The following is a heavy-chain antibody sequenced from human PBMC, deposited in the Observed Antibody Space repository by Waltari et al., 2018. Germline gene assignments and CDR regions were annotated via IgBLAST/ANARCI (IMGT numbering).Heavy chain of an antibody. CDR1: GYTLPELS. D-gene: IGHD3-22*01. CDR3: ATVGGAYYYDSSGNLDAFDI. Sequence: QVQLVQSGAEVKKPGASVKVSCKVSGYTLPELSMHWVRQALEKVLEWMGGCDPEDGETIYAQKFQGRVTMTEDTSTDTAYMELSSLRSEDTAVYYCATVGGAYYYDSSGNLDAFDIWGQGTMVTVSS. CDR2: CDPEDGET. J-gene: IGHJ3*02. V-gene: IGHV1-24*01.